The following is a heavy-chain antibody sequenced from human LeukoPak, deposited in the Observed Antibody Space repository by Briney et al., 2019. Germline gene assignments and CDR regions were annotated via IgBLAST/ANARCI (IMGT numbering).Heavy chain of an antibody. J-gene: IGHJ5*02. CDR2: INHGGST. D-gene: IGHD6-6*01. CDR1: GGSFSGYY. Sequence: SETLSLTCAVYGGSFSGYYWSWIRQPPGKGLEWIGEINHGGSTNYNPSLKSRVTISVDTSKNQFSLKLSSVTAADTAVYYCARGLRGYSSSSLISYWFDPWGQGTLVTVSS. V-gene: IGHV4-34*01. CDR3: ARGLRGYSSSSLISYWFDP.